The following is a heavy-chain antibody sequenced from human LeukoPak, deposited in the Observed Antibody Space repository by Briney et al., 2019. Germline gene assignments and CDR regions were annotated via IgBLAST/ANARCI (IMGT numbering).Heavy chain of an antibody. CDR1: GYSFTTYG. CDR3: ARERGAMVRGVILSDN. D-gene: IGHD3-10*01. CDR2: IIVYNVKT. J-gene: IGHJ4*02. V-gene: IGHV1-18*01. Sequence: ASVKVSCKASGYSFTTYGINWVRQAPGQGLEWMACIIVYNVKTNTAETFQGRVTLTRDKPTTTAYMELRSLRSDDTAVYYCARERGAMVRGVILSDNWGQGTLVTVSS.